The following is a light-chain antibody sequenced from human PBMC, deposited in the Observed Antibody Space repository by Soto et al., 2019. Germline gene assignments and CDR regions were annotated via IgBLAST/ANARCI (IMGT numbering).Light chain of an antibody. CDR1: QSVGAW. J-gene: IGKJ1*01. V-gene: IGKV1-5*03. CDR2: KAS. Sequence: DIQMTQSPSTLSASVGDRVTITCRASQSVGAWLAWYQQKPGKAPKLLIYKASSLESGVPSRFSGSGSGTEFTLTISSLQPDDFATYYCQQYDTYRTFGQGTKVEI. CDR3: QQYDTYRT.